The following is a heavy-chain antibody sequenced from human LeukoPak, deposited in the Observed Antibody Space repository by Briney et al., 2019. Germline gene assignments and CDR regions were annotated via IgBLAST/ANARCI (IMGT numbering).Heavy chain of an antibody. Sequence: SETLSLTCTVSGGSIGSDYWTWIRQPPGKGLEYIGYIYYTGGTNYNPSLKSRVTISVDTSKNLFSLKLSSVTAADTAVYFWAKYGNSGWVIDNWGQGTLVTVSS. D-gene: IGHD6-19*01. CDR2: IYYTGGT. CDR1: GGSIGSDY. V-gene: IGHV4-59*08. J-gene: IGHJ4*02. CDR3: AKYGNSGWVIDN.